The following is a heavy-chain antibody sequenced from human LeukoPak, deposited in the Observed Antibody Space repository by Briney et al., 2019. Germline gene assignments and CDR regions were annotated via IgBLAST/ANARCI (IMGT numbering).Heavy chain of an antibody. CDR2: IYYSGST. J-gene: IGHJ4*02. D-gene: IGHD6-19*01. Sequence: SETLSLTCTVSGGSISNTNYYWGWIRQPPVKGLEWIGTIYYSGSTYYNPSLKSRVTISVDTSKNHFSLKLSSVTAADTAVYYCASSGWYEGGVYWGQRTLVTVSS. V-gene: IGHV4-39*02. CDR1: GGSISNTNYY. CDR3: ASSGWYEGGVY.